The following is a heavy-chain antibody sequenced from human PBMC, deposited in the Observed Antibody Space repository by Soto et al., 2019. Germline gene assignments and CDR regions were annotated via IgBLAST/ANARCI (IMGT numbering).Heavy chain of an antibody. J-gene: IGHJ5*02. CDR3: ARRRCTSTTCFDP. CDR1: GGSINSGNYY. CDR2: ISYSGSA. V-gene: IGHV4-31*03. D-gene: IGHD2-8*01. Sequence: PSETLSLTCTVSGGSINSGNYYWSWVRQHPGKGLEWIGYISYSGSAHYNPSLRSRVFISVDTSRNQFSLKLSSVTAADTALYYCARRRCTSTTCFDPLGQGTLVTVSS.